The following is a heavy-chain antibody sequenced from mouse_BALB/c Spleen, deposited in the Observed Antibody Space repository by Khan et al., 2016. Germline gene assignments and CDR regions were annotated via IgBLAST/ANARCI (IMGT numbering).Heavy chain of an antibody. CDR3: TRGGHTSIY. J-gene: IGHJ3*01. V-gene: IGHV6-6*02. Sequence: EVKLEESGGGLVQPGGSMKLSCVASGFTFSNYWMNWVRQSPEKGLEWVAEIRLKSNNYATHYAESVKGRFTISSDDSKSSVYLQMNNLRAKETGIYYCTRGGHTSIYWGQGTLVTVSA. CDR2: IRLKSNNYAT. CDR1: GFTFSNYW.